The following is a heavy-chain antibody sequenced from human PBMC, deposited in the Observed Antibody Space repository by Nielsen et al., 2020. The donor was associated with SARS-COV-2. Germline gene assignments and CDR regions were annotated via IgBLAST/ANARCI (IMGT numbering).Heavy chain of an antibody. Sequence: GGSLRLSCAASGFTFSSYGMHWVRQAPGKGLEWVAVISYDGSNKYYADSVKGRFTISRDNSKNTLYLQMNSLRAEDTAVYYCARGPGHYFDYWGQGTLVTVSS. V-gene: IGHV3-30*03. D-gene: IGHD2-2*01. CDR3: ARGPGHYFDY. J-gene: IGHJ4*02. CDR1: GFTFSSYG. CDR2: ISYDGSNK.